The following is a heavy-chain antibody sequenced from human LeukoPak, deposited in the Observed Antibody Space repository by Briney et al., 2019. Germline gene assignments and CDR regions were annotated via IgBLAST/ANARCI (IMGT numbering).Heavy chain of an antibody. V-gene: IGHV3-64D*06. CDR1: GFTFSSYA. D-gene: IGHD6-13*01. Sequence: PGGSLRLSCAASGFTFSSYAMHWVRQAPGKGLEYVSAISSNGGSTYYADSVKGRFTISRDNSKNTLYLQMSSLRAEDTAVYYCVKSGYSSSWYGWFDPWGQGTLVTVSS. J-gene: IGHJ5*02. CDR3: VKSGYSSSWYGWFDP. CDR2: ISSNGGST.